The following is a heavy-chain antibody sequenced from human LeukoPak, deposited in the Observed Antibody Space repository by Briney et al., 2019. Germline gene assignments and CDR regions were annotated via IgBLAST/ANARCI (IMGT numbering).Heavy chain of an antibody. CDR2: INPNSGGT. CDR1: GYTFTGYY. D-gene: IGHD6-19*01. J-gene: IGHJ4*02. V-gene: IGHV1-2*02. CDR3: ERDPSEYEWQRGWYRDF. Sequence: GASVKVSCKASGYTFTGYYMHWVRQAPGQGLEWMGWINPNSGGTNYAQKFQGRVTMTRDTSISTAYMELSRLRSDDTAVYYCERDPSEYEWQRGWYRDFWGQGSQVTVSS.